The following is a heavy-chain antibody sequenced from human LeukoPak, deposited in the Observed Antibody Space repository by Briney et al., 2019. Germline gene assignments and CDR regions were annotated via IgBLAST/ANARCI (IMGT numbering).Heavy chain of an antibody. CDR3: AKGSLGSWYYFDY. CDR1: GFTLRSSP. Sequence: GGSLRLSCTASGFTLRSSPMIWVRQAPRKGPEGVSTFSRSGPDTYYADSVKGRFTIFRDNSKNTLYLQMNSLRAEDTAVYYCAKGSLGSWYYFDYWGQGTLVTVSS. D-gene: IGHD6-13*01. J-gene: IGHJ4*02. CDR2: FSRSGPDT. V-gene: IGHV3-23*01.